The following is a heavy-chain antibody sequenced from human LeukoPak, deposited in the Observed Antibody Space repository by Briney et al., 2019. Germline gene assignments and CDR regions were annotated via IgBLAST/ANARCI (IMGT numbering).Heavy chain of an antibody. V-gene: IGHV3-33*01. CDR2: IWSDGTND. D-gene: IGHD6-13*01. J-gene: IGHJ4*02. Sequence: GGSLRLSCAASGFTFNNYGMHWVRQAPGKGLEWAAVIWSDGTNDYYADPVQGRFTISRDNSKNTLHLQMNSLRVEDTAVYYCARDRGSSWFGPIDYWGLGTLVTVSS. CDR1: GFTFNNYG. CDR3: ARDRGSSWFGPIDY.